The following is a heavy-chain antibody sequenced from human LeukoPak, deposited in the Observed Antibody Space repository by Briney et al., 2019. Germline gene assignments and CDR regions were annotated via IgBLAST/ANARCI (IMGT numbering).Heavy chain of an antibody. J-gene: IGHJ4*02. D-gene: IGHD1-26*01. V-gene: IGHV3-74*01. CDR3: ARALGSYPDY. Sequence: GGSLRLSCAASGFTFSTSWMHWVRQAPGKGLVWVSRINSDGSRINYADSVKGRLTISRDNAKNTLYLQMNSLRADDTAVYYCARALGSYPDYWGQGTLVTVSS. CDR2: INSDGSRI. CDR1: GFTFSTSW.